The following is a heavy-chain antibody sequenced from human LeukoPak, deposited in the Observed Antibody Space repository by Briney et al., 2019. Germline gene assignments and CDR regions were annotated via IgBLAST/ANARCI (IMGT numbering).Heavy chain of an antibody. CDR2: INGIGTTT. CDR1: GFTFSNYA. Sequence: GGSLRLSCAASGFTFSNYAMSWVRQAPGKGLEWVSAINGIGTTTYYADSVRGRFTISRDNSKNMLYLQMNSLRDEDTAIYYCAIMHGYYDGSGYWVQWGQGTLVTVSS. J-gene: IGHJ1*01. D-gene: IGHD3-22*01. V-gene: IGHV3-23*01. CDR3: AIMHGYYDGSGYWVQ.